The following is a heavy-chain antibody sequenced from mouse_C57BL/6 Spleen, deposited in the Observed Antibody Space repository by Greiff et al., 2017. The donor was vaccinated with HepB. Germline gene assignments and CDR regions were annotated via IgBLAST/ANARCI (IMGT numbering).Heavy chain of an antibody. D-gene: IGHD4-1*01. V-gene: IGHV5-6*01. Sequence: EVHLVESGGDLVKPGGSLKLSCAASGFTFSSYGMSWVRQTPDKRLEWVATISSGGSYTYYPDSVKGRFTISRDNAKNTLYLQMSSLKSEDTAMYYCARQGANWDYFDYWGQGTTLTVSS. CDR1: GFTFSSYG. J-gene: IGHJ2*01. CDR3: ARQGANWDYFDY. CDR2: ISSGGSYT.